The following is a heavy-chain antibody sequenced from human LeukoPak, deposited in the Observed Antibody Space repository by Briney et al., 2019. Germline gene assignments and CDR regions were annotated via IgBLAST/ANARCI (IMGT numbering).Heavy chain of an antibody. CDR1: GYTFTSYD. J-gene: IGHJ4*02. CDR2: MNPNSGNT. V-gene: IGHV1-8*03. CDR3: ARSNNMVRGVIGY. Sequence: GASVKVSCKASGYTFTSYDINWVRQATGQGLEWMGWMNPNSGNTGYAQKFQGRVTITRNTSISTAYMELSSLRSEDTAVYYCARSNNMVRGVIGYWGQGTLVTVSS. D-gene: IGHD3-10*01.